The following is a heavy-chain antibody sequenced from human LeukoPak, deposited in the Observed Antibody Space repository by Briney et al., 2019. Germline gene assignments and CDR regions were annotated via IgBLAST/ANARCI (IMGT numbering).Heavy chain of an antibody. CDR1: GFNFSPYW. V-gene: IGHV3-74*01. D-gene: IGHD1-26*01. J-gene: IGHJ5*02. CDR3: ARDQDGVGTTIDL. CDR2: INNDGTST. Sequence: PGGSLRLSCAASGFNFSPYWMHWVREAPGKGPVWVSRINNDGTSTWYAESVKGRFTISRDKVRNTVSLQMNSLRAEDTALYHCARDQDGVGTTIDLWGQGTLVTVSS.